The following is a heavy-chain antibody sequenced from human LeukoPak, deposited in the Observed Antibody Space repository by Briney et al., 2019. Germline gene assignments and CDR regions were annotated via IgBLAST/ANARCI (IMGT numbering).Heavy chain of an antibody. CDR2: ISSSSSYI. V-gene: IGHV3-21*01. J-gene: IGHJ5*02. CDR3: ARGLREYQLSSVWFDP. D-gene: IGHD2-2*01. Sequence: GGSLRLSCAASGFTFSSYSMNWVRQAPGKGLEWVSSISSSSSYIYYADSVKGRFTISRDNAKNSLYLQMNSLRAEDTAVYYRARGLREYQLSSVWFDPWGQGTLVTVSS. CDR1: GFTFSSYS.